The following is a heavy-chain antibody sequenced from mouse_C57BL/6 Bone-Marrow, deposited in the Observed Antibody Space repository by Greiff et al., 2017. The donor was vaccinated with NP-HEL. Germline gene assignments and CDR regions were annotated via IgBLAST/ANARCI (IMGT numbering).Heavy chain of an antibody. CDR3: AREWLRYAMDD. D-gene: IGHD2-2*01. V-gene: IGHV1-61*01. CDR2: IYPSDSET. J-gene: IGHJ4*01. CDR1: GYTFTSYW. Sequence: VQLQQPGAELVRPGSSVKLSCKASGYTFTSYWMDWVKQRPGQGLEWIGNIYPSDSETNYNQKFKDKATLTVDKSSSTAYMQLSRLTSEDSAVYYCAREWLRYAMDDWGQGTSVTVSS.